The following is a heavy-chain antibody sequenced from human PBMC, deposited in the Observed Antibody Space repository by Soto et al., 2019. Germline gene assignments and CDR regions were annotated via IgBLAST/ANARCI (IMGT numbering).Heavy chain of an antibody. CDR3: ARDQRHLLYHNYYYYYFDL. V-gene: IGHV3-11*01. CDR2: IGSSGLSV. D-gene: IGHD2-2*02. CDR1: GFTFSDYQ. J-gene: IGHJ6*03. Sequence: QVHLVESGGGLVKPGGSLRLSCAASGFTFSDYQMSWIRQAPGKGLEWVSYIGSSGLSVYYEHSVKGRFTISRANANNSLYLQMNILRDDDSAVYYCARDQRHLLYHNYYYYYFDLWSKVTTFTVSS.